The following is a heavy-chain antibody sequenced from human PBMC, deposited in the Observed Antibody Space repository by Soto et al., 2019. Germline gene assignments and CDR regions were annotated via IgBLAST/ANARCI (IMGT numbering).Heavy chain of an antibody. CDR2: ISYEGSNK. Sequence: PGGSLRLSCAASGFTFSTYVMHWVRQAPGKGLEWVALISYEGSNKYYADSVKGRFTISRDNSKNTLYLQMNSLRAEDTALYYCAKDAVIGSGSYGMDVWGQGTTVTVYS. J-gene: IGHJ6*02. CDR1: GFTFSTYV. CDR3: AKDAVIGSGSYGMDV. D-gene: IGHD3-10*01. V-gene: IGHV3-30*18.